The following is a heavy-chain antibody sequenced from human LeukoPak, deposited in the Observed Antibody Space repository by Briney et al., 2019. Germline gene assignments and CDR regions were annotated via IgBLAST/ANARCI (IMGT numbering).Heavy chain of an antibody. CDR3: ARDLEPSSGSTFDY. Sequence: GGSLRLSCAASGFTFSYYYMSWIRQAPGKGLDWVSYISSSGSTIYYADSVKGRFTISRDNAKNSLYLQMNSLRAEDTAVYYCARDLEPSSGSTFDYWGQGTLVTVSS. J-gene: IGHJ4*02. CDR1: GFTFSYYY. V-gene: IGHV3-11*01. CDR2: ISSSGSTI. D-gene: IGHD3-3*01.